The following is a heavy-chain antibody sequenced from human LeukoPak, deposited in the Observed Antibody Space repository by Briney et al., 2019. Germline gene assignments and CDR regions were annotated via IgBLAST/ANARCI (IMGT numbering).Heavy chain of an antibody. J-gene: IGHJ4*02. CDR1: GASISSYY. CDR2: IYDSGST. D-gene: IGHD6-19*01. CDR3: ARHGGGWSFDY. Sequence: SETQSLTCTVSGASISSYYWSWIRQPPGKGLEWIAYIYDSGSTNYNPSLKSRVTTSVDTSKNQFSLMLSSVTAADTAVYFCARHGGGWSFDYWGQGTLVTVSS. V-gene: IGHV4-59*08.